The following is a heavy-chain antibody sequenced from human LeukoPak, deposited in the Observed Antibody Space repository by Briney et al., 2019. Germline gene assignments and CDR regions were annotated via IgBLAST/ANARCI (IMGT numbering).Heavy chain of an antibody. D-gene: IGHD3-10*01. CDR3: ARAYGSGYYFDY. CDR2: IKQDGSEK. Sequence: GRSLRLSCAASGFTFSSYSMHWVRQAPGKGLEWVANIKQDGSEKYYVDSVKGRFTISRDNAKNSLYLQMNSLRAEDTAVYYCARAYGSGYYFDYWGQGTLVTVSS. J-gene: IGHJ4*02. CDR1: GFTFSSYS. V-gene: IGHV3-7*01.